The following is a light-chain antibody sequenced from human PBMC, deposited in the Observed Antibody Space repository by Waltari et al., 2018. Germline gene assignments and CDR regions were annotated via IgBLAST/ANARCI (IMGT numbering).Light chain of an antibody. CDR3: SSYAGSNNYV. V-gene: IGLV2-8*01. CDR1: SSAIGASNS. Sequence: QSALTQPPSASGSPGQSVAISCSGTSSAIGASNSVPWYQPHPGKAPKLIIYEVNKRPSGVPDRFSGSKSGNTASLTVSGLQAEDEADYYCSSYAGSNNYVFGPGTKVTVL. J-gene: IGLJ1*01. CDR2: EVN.